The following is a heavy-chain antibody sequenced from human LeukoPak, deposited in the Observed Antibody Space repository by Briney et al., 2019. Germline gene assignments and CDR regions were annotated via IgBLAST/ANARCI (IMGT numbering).Heavy chain of an antibody. CDR1: GGSLYRGSYY. V-gene: IGHV4-61*02. J-gene: IGHJ4*02. CDR3: AIIACYDRSSDY. CDR2: IYTSGST. D-gene: IGHD3-22*01. Sequence: PSETLSLICTVSGGSLYRGSYYWSSIQPPAGTGVEWVERIYTSGSTNYNPYLKSRVTISVDTSKNHFYLKLRSVTATDTAVYYCAIIACYDRSSDYWGQGTLVTVSS.